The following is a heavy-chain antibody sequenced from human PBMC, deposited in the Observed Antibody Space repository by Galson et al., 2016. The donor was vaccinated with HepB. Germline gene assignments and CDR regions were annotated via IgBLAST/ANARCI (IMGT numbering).Heavy chain of an antibody. V-gene: IGHV3-23*01. CDR2: ISGGGGST. J-gene: IGHJ1*01. Sequence: SLRLSCAASGFTFSSYAMSWVRQAPGRGLEWVSLISGGGGSTYYADSVKGRFTISRDSSKKTLFLQRNSLRAEDTAVYYCVRESGCSGGTCHSDRYFQHWGQGTLVTVSP. CDR1: GFTFSSYA. D-gene: IGHD2-15*01. CDR3: VRESGCSGGTCHSDRYFQH.